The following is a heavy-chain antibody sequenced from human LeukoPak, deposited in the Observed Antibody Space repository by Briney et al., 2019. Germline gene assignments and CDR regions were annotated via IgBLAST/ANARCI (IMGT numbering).Heavy chain of an antibody. D-gene: IGHD1-26*01. Sequence: GGSLRLSCAASGFTFSSHWMHWVRQTPGKGLVWVSRIKSDGSSVDYADSVKGRFTISRDNARNTLYLQMNSLRAEDMAVYYCVRDGVGAPPFDYWGQGALVTVSS. J-gene: IGHJ4*02. CDR1: GFTFSSHW. CDR2: IKSDGSSV. V-gene: IGHV3-74*01. CDR3: VRDGVGAPPFDY.